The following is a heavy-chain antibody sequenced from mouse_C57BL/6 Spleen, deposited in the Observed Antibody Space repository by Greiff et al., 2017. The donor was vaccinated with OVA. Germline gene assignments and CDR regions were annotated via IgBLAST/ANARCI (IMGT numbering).Heavy chain of an antibody. V-gene: IGHV1-47*01. J-gene: IGHJ2*01. CDR1: GYTFTTYP. CDR3: ARNYGSSGWYYFDY. Sequence: VKLMESGAELVKPGASVKMSCKASGYTFTTYPIEWMKQNHGKSLEWIGNFHPYNDDTKYNEKFKGKATLTVEKSSSTVYLELSRLTSDDSAVYYCARNYGSSGWYYFDYWGQGTTLTVSS. D-gene: IGHD1-1*01. CDR2: FHPYNDDT.